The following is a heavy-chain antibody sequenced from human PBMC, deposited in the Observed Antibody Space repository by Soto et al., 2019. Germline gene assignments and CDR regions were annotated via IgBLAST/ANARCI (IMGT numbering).Heavy chain of an antibody. J-gene: IGHJ6*02. CDR3: ARSSSFYIILTSLHMQRVSLGHSMDV. Sequence: GASVKVSCKASGYTFTSYYMHWVRQAPGQGLEWMGLINPSGGTTSYAQKFQDRVTMTRDTTTTIVYMEVRSLRSEDTAVYYCARSSSFYIILTSLHMQRVSLGHSMDVWGQGTTVTVSS. D-gene: IGHD3-9*01. CDR1: GYTFTSYY. V-gene: IGHV1-46*03. CDR2: INPSGGTT.